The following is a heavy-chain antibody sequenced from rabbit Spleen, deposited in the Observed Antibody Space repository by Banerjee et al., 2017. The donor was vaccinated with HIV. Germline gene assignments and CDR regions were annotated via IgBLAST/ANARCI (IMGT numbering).Heavy chain of an antibody. CDR1: GFSFSSSYY. CDR2: IYAGSSVSN. D-gene: IGHD2-1*01. Sequence: QEQLEESGGDLVKPEGSLTLTCTASGFSFSSSYYMCWVRQAPGKGLEWIACIYAGSSVSNVYASWAKGRFTISKTSSTTVTLEMTSLTGADTATYFCARGSAMMTMVITGYYLNLWGQGTLVTVS. J-gene: IGHJ4*01. V-gene: IGHV1S45*01. CDR3: ARGSAMMTMVITGYYLNL.